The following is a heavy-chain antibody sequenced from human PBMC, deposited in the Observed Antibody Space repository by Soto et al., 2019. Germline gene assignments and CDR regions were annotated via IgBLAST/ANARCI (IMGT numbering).Heavy chain of an antibody. CDR2: IYYRGST. Sequence: SETLSLTCSVSGGSISSSGFYWGWVRQPPGKGLEWIGKIYYRGSTYYNPSLKSRVTISVDTSKNQFSLKLSSVTAADTAVYYCARSVFPWGQGTLVTVSS. CDR1: GGSISSSGFY. CDR3: ARSVFP. J-gene: IGHJ5*02. V-gene: IGHV4-39*07.